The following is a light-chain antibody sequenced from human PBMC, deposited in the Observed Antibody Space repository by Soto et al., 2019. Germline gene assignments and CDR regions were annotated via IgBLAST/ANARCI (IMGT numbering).Light chain of an antibody. CDR3: SSYTSSTTFGV. CDR2: DVS. CDR1: SSDVGGYNY. V-gene: IGLV2-14*03. J-gene: IGLJ1*01. Sequence: QSALTQPASVSGSPGQSITISGTGTSSDVGGYNYVSWYQQHPGRVPKLLIYDVSYRPSGVSNRFSGSKSGNTASLTISGLQAEDEAEYYGSSYTSSTTFGVFGTGTKVTVL.